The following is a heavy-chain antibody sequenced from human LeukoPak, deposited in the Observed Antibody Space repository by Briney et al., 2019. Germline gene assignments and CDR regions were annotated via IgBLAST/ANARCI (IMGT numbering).Heavy chain of an antibody. CDR1: GFTLSCYG. V-gene: IGHV3-23*01. J-gene: IGHJ3*02. Sequence: GGSLRLSCAASGFTLSCYGMSWVRPAPGKGLEWVSAISGSGGSTYYADSVKGRFTISRDNSKNTLYLQMNSLRAEDTAVYYCAKWFNARITMIVVVPVAFYIWGQGTMVTVSS. D-gene: IGHD3-22*01. CDR3: AKWFNARITMIVVVPVAFYI. CDR2: ISGSGGST.